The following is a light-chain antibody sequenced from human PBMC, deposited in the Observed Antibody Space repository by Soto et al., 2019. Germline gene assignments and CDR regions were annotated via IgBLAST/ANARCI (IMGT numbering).Light chain of an antibody. CDR2: GAS. Sequence: EIVLTQSPGTLSLSPGERATLSCRASQAISSNYLAWYQQKPGQAPRLLIYGASNTATGIPDRFSGSGSGTDFTLTISRLEPEDFAVYHCQQYTNSFRTFGQGTKVEVK. V-gene: IGKV3-20*01. CDR1: QAISSNY. J-gene: IGKJ1*01. CDR3: QQYTNSFRT.